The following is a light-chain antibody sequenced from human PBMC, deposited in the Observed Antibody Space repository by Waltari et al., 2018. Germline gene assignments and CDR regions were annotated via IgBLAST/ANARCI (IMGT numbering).Light chain of an antibody. J-gene: IGLJ1*01. CDR2: DVS. CDR3: SSYTSSSTYV. CDR1: SSYVGGYNY. V-gene: IGLV2-14*01. Sequence: QSALTQPAPVSGSPGQPITFSSTGSSSYVGGYNYFSWYQQHPGKAPKLMIYDVSKRPSGVSNRFSGPKSGNTASPTISGLQAEDEADYYCSSYTSSSTYVFGTGTKVTVL.